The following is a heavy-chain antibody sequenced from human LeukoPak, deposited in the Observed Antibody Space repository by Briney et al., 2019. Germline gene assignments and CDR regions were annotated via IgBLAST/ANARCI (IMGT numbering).Heavy chain of an antibody. CDR1: GYTFTGYY. V-gene: IGHV1-69*13. J-gene: IGHJ4*02. D-gene: IGHD6-13*01. CDR2: IIPIFGTA. CDR3: ARASRIAAAGPFDY. Sequence: VASVKVSCKASGYTFTGYYMHWVRQAPGQGLEWMGGIIPIFGTANYAQKFQGRVTITADESTSTAYMELSSLRSEDTAGYYCARASRIAAAGPFDYWGQGTLVTVSS.